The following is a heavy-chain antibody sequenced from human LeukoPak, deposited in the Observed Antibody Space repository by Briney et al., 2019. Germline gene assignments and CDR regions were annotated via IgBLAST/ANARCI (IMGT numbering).Heavy chain of an antibody. CDR1: GFTFSSYE. CDR3: ARDSRLYY. Sequence: GGSLRLSCAASGFTFSSYEMIWVRQAPGKGLEWVSSISSSGNTIFYADSVKGRFTISRDNAKNSLYLQMNSLRAEDTAVYYCARDSRLYYWGQGTLVTVSS. J-gene: IGHJ4*02. CDR2: ISSSGNTI. V-gene: IGHV3-48*03. D-gene: IGHD4/OR15-4a*01.